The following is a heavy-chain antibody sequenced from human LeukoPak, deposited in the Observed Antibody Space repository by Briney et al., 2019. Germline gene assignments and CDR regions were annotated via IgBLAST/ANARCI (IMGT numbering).Heavy chain of an antibody. CDR3: AKARSGSSSSCYNY. J-gene: IGHJ4*02. CDR1: GFTFRNYS. Sequence: PGGSPRLSCAASGFTFRNYSMNWVRQAPGKGLEWVSGISDSGGTTDYADPVKGRFAISRDNSNNTLYLQMNSLRAEDTAVYYCAKARSGSSSSCYNYWGQGTLVTVSS. CDR2: ISDSGGTT. V-gene: IGHV3-23*01. D-gene: IGHD2-2*02.